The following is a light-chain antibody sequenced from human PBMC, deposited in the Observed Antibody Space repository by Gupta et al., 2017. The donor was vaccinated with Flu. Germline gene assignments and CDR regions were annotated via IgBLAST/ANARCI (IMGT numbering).Light chain of an antibody. V-gene: IGKV3-20*01. CDR1: QSVSSSY. CDR3: QQYGSWIT. CDR2: GAS. J-gene: IGKJ5*01. Sequence: DIVLTQSPGTLSLSPGERATLSCRASQSVSSSYLAWYQQKPGQALRLLIYGASSRATGIPDRFSGSGSGTDFTLTISRLEPEDFAVYYCQQYGSWITFGQGTRLEIK.